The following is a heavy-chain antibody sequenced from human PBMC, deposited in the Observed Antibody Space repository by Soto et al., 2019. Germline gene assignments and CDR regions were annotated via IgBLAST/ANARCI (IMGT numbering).Heavy chain of an antibody. CDR2: IYHSGST. CDR1: SGSISSSNW. J-gene: IGHJ6*02. CDR3: ARHSYGYFNYYYGMDV. Sequence: SETLSLTCAVSSGSISSSNWLSWVRQPPGKGLEWIGEIYHSGSTNYNPSLKSRVTISVDKSKNQFSLKLSSVTAADTAVYYCARHSYGYFNYYYGMDVWGQGTTVTVSS. D-gene: IGHD5-18*01. V-gene: IGHV4-4*02.